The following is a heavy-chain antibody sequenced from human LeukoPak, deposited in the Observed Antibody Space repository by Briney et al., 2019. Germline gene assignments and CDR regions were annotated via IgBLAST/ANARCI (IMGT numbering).Heavy chain of an antibody. Sequence: PSETLSLTCTVSGGSISSYYWSWIRQPAGKGLEWIGRIYTSGSTNYNPSLKSRVTMSVDTFKNQFSLKLSSVTAADTAVYYCARDLGYGSGSSHPYDYYYYMDVWGKGTTVTISS. V-gene: IGHV4-4*07. CDR2: IYTSGST. CDR3: ARDLGYGSGSSHPYDYYYYMDV. J-gene: IGHJ6*03. D-gene: IGHD3-10*01. CDR1: GGSISSYY.